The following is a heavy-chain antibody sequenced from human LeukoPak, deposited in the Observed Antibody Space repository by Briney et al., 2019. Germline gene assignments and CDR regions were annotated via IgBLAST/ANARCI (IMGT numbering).Heavy chain of an antibody. CDR1: GGSISSGGYY. CDR2: IYYSGST. Sequence: PSQTLSLTCTVSGGSISSGGYYWSWIRQHPGKGLEWIGYIYYSGSTYYNPSLKSRVTISVDTSKNQFSLKLSSVTAADTAVYYCARISGRGMVRGVIDYWGQGTLVTVSS. D-gene: IGHD3-10*01. J-gene: IGHJ4*02. CDR3: ARISGRGMVRGVIDY. V-gene: IGHV4-31*03.